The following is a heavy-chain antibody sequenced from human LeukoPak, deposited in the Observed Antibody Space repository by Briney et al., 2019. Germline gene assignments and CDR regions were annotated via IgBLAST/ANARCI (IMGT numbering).Heavy chain of an antibody. CDR1: GGSISSYY. D-gene: IGHD3-22*01. J-gene: IGHJ5*02. Sequence: PSETLSLTCTVSGGSISSYYWSWIRQPPGKGLEWIGYIYYSGSTNYNPSLKSRVTISVDTSKNQFSLKLSSVTAADTAVYYCARDYNDSSGYYWFDPWGQGTLVTVSS. CDR3: ARDYNDSSGYYWFDP. CDR2: IYYSGST. V-gene: IGHV4-59*01.